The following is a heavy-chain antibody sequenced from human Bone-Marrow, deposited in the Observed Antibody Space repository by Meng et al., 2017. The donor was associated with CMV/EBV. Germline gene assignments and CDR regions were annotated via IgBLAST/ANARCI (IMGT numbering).Heavy chain of an antibody. CDR3: ARARAAARHSDY. J-gene: IGHJ4*02. Sequence: GESLKISCAASGCTFSSYSMNWVRQAPGKGLEWVSSISSSSSYIYYADSVKGRFTISRDNAKNSLYLKMNSLRAEDTAVYYCARARAAARHSDYWGQGGLVTVSS. CDR2: ISSSSSYI. V-gene: IGHV3-21*01. D-gene: IGHD6-6*01. CDR1: GCTFSSYS.